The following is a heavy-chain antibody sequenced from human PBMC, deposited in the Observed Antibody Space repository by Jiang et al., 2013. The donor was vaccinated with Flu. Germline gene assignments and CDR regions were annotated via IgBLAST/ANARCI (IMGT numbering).Heavy chain of an antibody. CDR2: IIPIFGTA. V-gene: IGHV1-69*01. CDR3: ARTLEFWGGYGSRPLGY. Sequence: GAEVKKPGSSVKVSCKASGGTFSSYAISWVRQAPGQGLEWMGGIIPIFGTANYAQKFQGRVTITADESTSTAYMELSSLRSEDTAVYYCARTLEFWGGYGSRPLGYWGQGTLVTVSS. CDR1: GGTFSSYA. J-gene: IGHJ4*02. D-gene: IGHD3-10*01.